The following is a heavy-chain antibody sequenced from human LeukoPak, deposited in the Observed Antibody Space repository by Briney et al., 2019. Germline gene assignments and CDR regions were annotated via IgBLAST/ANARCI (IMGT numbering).Heavy chain of an antibody. CDR2: IYYSGST. V-gene: IGHV4-39*07. CDR1: GGSISSSSYY. CDR3: ARDFSYDSSGYLGY. D-gene: IGHD3-22*01. J-gene: IGHJ4*02. Sequence: SETLSLTCTVSGGSISSSSYYWGWIRQPPGKGLEWIGSIYYSGSTYYNPSLKSRVTISVGTSKNQFSLKLSSVTAADTAVYYCARDFSYDSSGYLGYWGQGTLVTVSS.